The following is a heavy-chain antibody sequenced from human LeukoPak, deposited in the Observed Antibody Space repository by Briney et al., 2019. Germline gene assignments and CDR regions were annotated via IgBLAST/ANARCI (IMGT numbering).Heavy chain of an antibody. CDR2: IKQDGSEK. Sequence: PGGSLTLSCAPSGFTFNSYWMSWLRQAPGRALGGVANIKQDGSEKYYVDSVKGRFTISRDNAKNSLYLQMNSLRAEDTAEYYCARYYYDSGSYSFPAYWGQGTLVTVSS. D-gene: IGHD3-10*01. V-gene: IGHV3-7*01. CDR3: ARYYYDSGSYSFPAY. J-gene: IGHJ4*02. CDR1: GFTFNSYW.